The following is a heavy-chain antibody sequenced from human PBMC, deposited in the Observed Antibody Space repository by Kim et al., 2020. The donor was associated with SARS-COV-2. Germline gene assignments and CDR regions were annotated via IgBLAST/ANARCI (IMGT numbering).Heavy chain of an antibody. CDR1: GDSIRYYY. V-gene: IGHV4-59*01. J-gene: IGHJ6*02. CDR3: ASLAAGYGLDV. Sequence: SETLSLTCGVSGDSIRYYYWSWIRQPPGKGLEWIGYIYFTGSTNYNPSFMSRVTISVDTSKNQFSLRLNSVTAADTAVYYCASLAAGYGLDVWGPGTTVT. CDR2: IYFTGST. D-gene: IGHD6-13*01.